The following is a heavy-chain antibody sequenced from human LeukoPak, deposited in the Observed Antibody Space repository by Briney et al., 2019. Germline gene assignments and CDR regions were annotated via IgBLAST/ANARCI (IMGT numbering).Heavy chain of an antibody. CDR3: ATLRCSGGSCNSNQDF. V-gene: IGHV3-23*01. CDR1: GFTFNRYV. CDR2: IYGSGGSA. Sequence: GGSLRLSCAASGFTFNRYVMSWVRQAPGKGLEWVSSIYGSGGSAYSADSVKGRFTISRDNSKNTLFLQMNSLRDEDTAVYYCATLRCSGGSCNSNQDFWGQGSLVTVSS. J-gene: IGHJ4*02. D-gene: IGHD2-15*01.